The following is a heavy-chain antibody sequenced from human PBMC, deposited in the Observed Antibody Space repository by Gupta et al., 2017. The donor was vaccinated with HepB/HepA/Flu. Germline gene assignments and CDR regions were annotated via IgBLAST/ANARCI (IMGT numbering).Heavy chain of an antibody. CDR3: AGGGHTIFGVVTKTMDV. V-gene: IGHV4-59*01. J-gene: IGHJ6*04. CDR2: IYYSGST. Sequence: QVQLQESGPGLVKPSETLSLTCTVSGGSISSYYWSWIRQPPGKGLEWIGYIYYSGSTNYNPSLKSRVTISVDTSKNQFSLKLSSVTAADTAVYYCAGGGHTIFGVVTKTMDVWGKGTTVTVSS. CDR1: GGSISSYY. D-gene: IGHD3-3*01.